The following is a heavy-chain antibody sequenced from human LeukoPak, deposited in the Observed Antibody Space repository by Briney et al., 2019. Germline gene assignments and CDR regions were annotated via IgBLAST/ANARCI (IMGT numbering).Heavy chain of an antibody. CDR2: VGGTGGST. CDR1: GFTFRSYA. Sequence: GGSLRLSCAASGFTFRSYAMSWVRQAPGKGLEWVSTVGGTGGSTYYADSVEGRFTISRDNSKNTLCLQMNSLRAEDTAVYYCVKEWYGSSGYYHFDYWGQGTLVTVSS. D-gene: IGHD3-22*01. J-gene: IGHJ4*02. CDR3: VKEWYGSSGYYHFDY. V-gene: IGHV3-23*01.